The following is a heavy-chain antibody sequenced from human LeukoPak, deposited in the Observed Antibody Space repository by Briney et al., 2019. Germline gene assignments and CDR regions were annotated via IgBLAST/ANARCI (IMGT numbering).Heavy chain of an antibody. J-gene: IGHJ4*02. CDR2: IIPIFGTA. V-gene: IGHV1-69*13. CDR3: ARTYCSSTSCYAGMGDC. Sequence: ASVKVSCKASGGTFSSYAISWVRQAPGQGLEWMGGIIPIFGTANYAQKFQGRVTITADESTSTAYMELSSLRSEDTAVYYCARTYCSSTSCYAGMGDCWGQGTLVTVSS. D-gene: IGHD2-2*01. CDR1: GGTFSSYA.